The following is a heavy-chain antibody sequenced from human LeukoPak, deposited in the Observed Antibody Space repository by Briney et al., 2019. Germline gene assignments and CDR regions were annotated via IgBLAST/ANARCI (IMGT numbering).Heavy chain of an antibody. CDR3: ARDRPNNWFDP. V-gene: IGHV3-74*01. CDR1: GFTFSRHW. J-gene: IGHJ5*02. CDR2: IHADGSGT. Sequence: GGSLRLSCAGSGFTFSRHWMHWVRQAPGKGLVWVSGIHADGSGTDYADFVKGRFTISRGNAKNMLYLDMNSLRADDTAVYYCARDRPNNWFDPWGQGTLVTVSS.